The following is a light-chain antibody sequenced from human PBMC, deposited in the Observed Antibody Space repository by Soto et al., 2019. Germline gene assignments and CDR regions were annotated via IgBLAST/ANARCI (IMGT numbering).Light chain of an antibody. Sequence: EIVLTQSPGTLSLSPGERATLSCRASQSVSSSYLAWYQQKPGQAPRLLIYGASSRATGIPDRFSGSGSGTEFTLTNSRLDREDFAVYYCQQYGSSPPYTFGQGTKLEIK. CDR1: QSVSSSY. CDR2: GAS. J-gene: IGKJ2*01. V-gene: IGKV3-20*01. CDR3: QQYGSSPPYT.